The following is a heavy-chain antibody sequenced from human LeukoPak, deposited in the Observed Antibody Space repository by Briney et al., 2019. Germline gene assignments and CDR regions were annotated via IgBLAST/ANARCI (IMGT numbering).Heavy chain of an antibody. D-gene: IGHD3-10*01. CDR3: AKRVWFGESKYYFDY. Sequence: GGSLRLSCAASGFTFSSYAMSWVRQAPGKGLEWVSAISGSGGSTYYADSVKGRFTISRDNSKNTLYLQMNSLRAEDTAVYHCAKRVWFGESKYYFDYWGQGTLVTVSS. CDR1: GFTFSSYA. V-gene: IGHV3-23*01. J-gene: IGHJ4*02. CDR2: ISGSGGST.